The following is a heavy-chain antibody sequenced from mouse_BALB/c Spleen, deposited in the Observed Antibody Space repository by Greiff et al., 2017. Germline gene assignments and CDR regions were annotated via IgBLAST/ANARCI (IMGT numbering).Heavy chain of an antibody. Sequence: VKLMESGPGLVAPSQSLSITCTVSGFSLTSYGVHWVRQPPGKGLEWLGVIWAGGSTNYNSALMSRLSISKDNSKSQVFLKMNSLQTDDTAMYYCARESTMLYDGDFDYWGQGTTLTVSS. V-gene: IGHV2-9*02. CDR2: IWAGGST. D-gene: IGHD2-1*01. CDR1: GFSLTSYG. J-gene: IGHJ2*01. CDR3: ARESTMLYDGDFDY.